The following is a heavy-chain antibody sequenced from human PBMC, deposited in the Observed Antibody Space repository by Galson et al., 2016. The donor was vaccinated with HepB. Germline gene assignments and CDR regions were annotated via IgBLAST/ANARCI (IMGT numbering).Heavy chain of an antibody. J-gene: IGHJ4*02. CDR2: ISGSSDRI. CDR1: SFTFSTYA. Sequence: SLRLSCAASSFTFSTYAMSWVRQAPGKGLEWVSGISGSSDRIYYADSVKGRFTISRDNSKNTLYLQMNSLRAEDTAIYYCARFQYHSAKGSDFWGQGTLVTVSS. V-gene: IGHV3-23*01. CDR3: ARFQYHSAKGSDF. D-gene: IGHD4/OR15-4a*01.